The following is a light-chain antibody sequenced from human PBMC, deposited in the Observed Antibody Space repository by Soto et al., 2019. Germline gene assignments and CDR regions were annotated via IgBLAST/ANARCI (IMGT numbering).Light chain of an antibody. CDR1: SSDVGGYNY. V-gene: IGLV2-11*01. CDR3: YSYAGSYTWV. Sequence: QSALTQPRSVSGAPGQAVTISCTGTSSDVGGYNYVSWYQQQPGKAPKRMIYDVSKRPSGVPGRFSGSKSGNTASLTISGLQADDAVDYYSYSYAGSYTWVFGGGTKLTVL. CDR2: DVS. J-gene: IGLJ3*02.